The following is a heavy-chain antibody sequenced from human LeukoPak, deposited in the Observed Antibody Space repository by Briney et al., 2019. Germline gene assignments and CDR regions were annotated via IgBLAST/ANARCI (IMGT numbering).Heavy chain of an antibody. CDR1: GGTFSSYA. V-gene: IGHV1-69*06. J-gene: IGHJ6*02. Sequence: SVKVSCKASGGTFSSYAISWVRQAPGQGLEWMGGIIPIFGTANYAQKFQGRVTITADKSTSTAYMELSSLRSEDTAVYYCARDSPIYSSSYYYYGMDVWGQGTTVTVSS. CDR2: IIPIFGTA. CDR3: ARDSPIYSSSYYYYGMDV. D-gene: IGHD6-13*01.